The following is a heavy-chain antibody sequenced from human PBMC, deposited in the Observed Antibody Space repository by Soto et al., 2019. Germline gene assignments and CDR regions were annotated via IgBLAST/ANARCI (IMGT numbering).Heavy chain of an antibody. Sequence: ASVKVSCKASGYTFTSYAMHWVRQAPGQRLEWMGWINAGNGNTKYSQKFQGRVTITRDTSASTAYMELGSLRSEDTAVYYCARANSGWYYFDYWGQGTLVTVSS. J-gene: IGHJ4*02. CDR1: GYTFTSYA. CDR2: INAGNGNT. D-gene: IGHD6-19*01. V-gene: IGHV1-3*01. CDR3: ARANSGWYYFDY.